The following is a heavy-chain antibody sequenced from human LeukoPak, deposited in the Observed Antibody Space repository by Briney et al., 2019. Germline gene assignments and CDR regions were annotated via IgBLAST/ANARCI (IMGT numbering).Heavy chain of an antibody. CDR3: ARHPNHYGSGGKRRKFDY. Sequence: SETLSLTCAVYGGSFNDYYWNWIRQPPGKGLEWIGEINLRGSTNYNPSLKSRVTISVDTSKNQFSLKLSSVTAADTAVYYCARHPNHYGSGGKRRKFDYWGQGTLVTVSS. D-gene: IGHD3-10*01. V-gene: IGHV4-34*01. CDR1: GGSFNDYY. CDR2: INLRGST. J-gene: IGHJ4*02.